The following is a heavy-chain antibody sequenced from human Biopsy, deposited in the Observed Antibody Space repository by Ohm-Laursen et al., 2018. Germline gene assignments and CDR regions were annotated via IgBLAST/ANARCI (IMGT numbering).Heavy chain of an antibody. CDR2: IFKDGNT. CDR1: GYSISSDYR. CDR3: ARVGSGWAPFDK. J-gene: IGHJ4*02. V-gene: IGHV4-38-2*01. D-gene: IGHD6-19*01. Sequence: SDTLSLTCVVSGYSISSDYRWGWIRQAPGKTLEWLGNIFKDGNTHYNPSLRGRLIISIDTSKNQFSLMMTSVSGADTAVYFCARVGSGWAPFDKWGPGTLVTVSS.